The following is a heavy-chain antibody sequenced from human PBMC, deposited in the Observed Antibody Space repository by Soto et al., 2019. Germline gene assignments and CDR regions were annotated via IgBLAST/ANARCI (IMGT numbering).Heavy chain of an antibody. D-gene: IGHD3-9*01. CDR3: ARSSGGNFDIIIEGTNRFAP. V-gene: IGHV1-46*01. Sequence: GTSVKVSCKAPRDTFTSYYINWVRQAPGQGLEWMGVINPHGGSTAYAQKFKGRVTLTRDTSASTVYMEVSSLTSEDTAMYYCARSSGGNFDIIIEGTNRFAPWGQGTLVTVSS. CDR1: RDTFTSYY. CDR2: INPHGGST. J-gene: IGHJ5*02.